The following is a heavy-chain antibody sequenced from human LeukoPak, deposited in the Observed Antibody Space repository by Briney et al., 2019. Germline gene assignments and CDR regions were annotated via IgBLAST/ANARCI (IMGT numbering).Heavy chain of an antibody. J-gene: IGHJ4*02. D-gene: IGHD6-13*01. CDR3: ARTISRSWYFDY. CDR2: IYPGDSDT. V-gene: IGHV5-51*01. Sequence: GESLKISCKGSGYSFTNYWIVWGRQMPGKGVEWMGIIYPGDSDTRYSPSFQGQVTISADKSINTAYLQWSSLKASDTAMYYCARTISRSWYFDYWGPGTLLTVSS. CDR1: GYSFTNYW.